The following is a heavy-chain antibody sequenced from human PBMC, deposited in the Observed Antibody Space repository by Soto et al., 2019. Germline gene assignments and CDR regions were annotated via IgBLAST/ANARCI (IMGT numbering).Heavy chain of an antibody. CDR3: AREVVPGDY. V-gene: IGHV3-21*01. Sequence: GGSLRLSCAASGFTFNTYNMNWVRQAPGKGLEWVSSISSSSSYIYYADSVKGRFTISRDNAKNSLYLQMNRLRVEDTAVYYCAREVVPGDYWGQGTLVTVSS. D-gene: IGHD2-2*01. J-gene: IGHJ4*02. CDR2: ISSSSSYI. CDR1: GFTFNTYN.